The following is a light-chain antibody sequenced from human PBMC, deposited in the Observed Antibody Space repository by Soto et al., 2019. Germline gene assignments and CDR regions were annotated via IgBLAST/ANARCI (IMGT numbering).Light chain of an antibody. CDR1: QTISSW. CDR3: QQYNTYSRT. Sequence: DIQMSKSPSTLTGSVPDRVTTTCRASQTISSWLAWYQQKPGKAPKLLIYKASSLESGVPSRFSGSGSGAEFTLTISSPQPDDFATYYCQQYNTYSRTFGQGTKVDIK. J-gene: IGKJ1*01. CDR2: KAS. V-gene: IGKV1-5*03.